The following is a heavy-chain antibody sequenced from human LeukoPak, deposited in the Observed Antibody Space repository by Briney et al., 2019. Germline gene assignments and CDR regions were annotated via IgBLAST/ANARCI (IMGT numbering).Heavy chain of an antibody. CDR1: GFTFSNYW. J-gene: IGHJ4*02. D-gene: IGHD3-22*01. V-gene: IGHV3-7*01. CDR3: ARDNMIVEAVLYYFDY. CDR2: IKQDGSER. Sequence: GGSLRLSCAASGFTFSNYWMSWVRQAPGKGLEWVANIKQDGSERYYVDSVKGRFTFSRDNAKNSLHLQMNSLRAEDTAVYYCARDNMIVEAVLYYFDYWGQGTLVTVSS.